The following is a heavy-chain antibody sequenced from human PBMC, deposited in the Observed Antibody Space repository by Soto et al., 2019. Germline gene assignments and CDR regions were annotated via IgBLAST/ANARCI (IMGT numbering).Heavy chain of an antibody. V-gene: IGHV1-3*01. CDR1: GYTFISYA. CDR3: AAGGRGSHY. CDR2: INAGNGDT. D-gene: IGHD2-15*01. J-gene: IGHJ4*02. Sequence: QVQLVQSGAEVKKPGASVKVSCKASGYTFISYAMHWVRQAPGHSLEWMGWINAGNGDTRYSQMFQGRVSFTRDTSASTAYMELSSLTSEDTAIYYCAAGGRGSHYWGQGTLVTVSS.